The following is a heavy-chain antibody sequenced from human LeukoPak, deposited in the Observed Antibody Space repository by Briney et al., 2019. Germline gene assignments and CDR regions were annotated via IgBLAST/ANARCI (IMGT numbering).Heavy chain of an antibody. CDR3: ARRLCGGDCYSTFSY. Sequence: PSQTLSLTCTVSGGSISSGGYYWSWIRQPPGKGLEWIGEINHSGSTNYNPSLKSRVTISVDTSKNQFSLKLSSVTAADTAVYYCARRLCGGDCYSTFSYWGQGTLVTVSS. D-gene: IGHD2-21*02. V-gene: IGHV4-30-2*01. CDR2: INHSGST. J-gene: IGHJ4*02. CDR1: GGSISSGGYY.